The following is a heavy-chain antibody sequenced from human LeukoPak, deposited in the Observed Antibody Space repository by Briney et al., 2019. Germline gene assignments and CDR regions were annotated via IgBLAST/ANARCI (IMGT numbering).Heavy chain of an antibody. D-gene: IGHD3-3*01. Sequence: PSETLSLTCAVYGGSFSGYYWSWIRQPPGEGLEWIGEINHSGSTNYNPSLKSRVTISVDTSKNQFSLKLSSVTAADTAVYYCARPSEWIYAFDIWGQGTMVTVSS. J-gene: IGHJ3*02. CDR2: INHSGST. CDR1: GGSFSGYY. V-gene: IGHV4-34*01. CDR3: ARPSEWIYAFDI.